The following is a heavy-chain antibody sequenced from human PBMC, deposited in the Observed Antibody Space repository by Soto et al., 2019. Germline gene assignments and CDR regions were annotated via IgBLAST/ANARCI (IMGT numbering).Heavy chain of an antibody. CDR1: GASISSSNW. CDR3: ARDSYYYDSSGYYYWLDP. Sequence: PSETLSLTCAVSGASISSSNWWSWVRQPPGKGLEWIGEMYASGSTSYNPSLKSRLTKSIDKSKNQFSLKLSSVTAADTAVYYCARDSYYYDSSGYYYWLDPWGQGTLVTVSS. J-gene: IGHJ5*02. D-gene: IGHD3-22*01. CDR2: MYASGST. V-gene: IGHV4-4*02.